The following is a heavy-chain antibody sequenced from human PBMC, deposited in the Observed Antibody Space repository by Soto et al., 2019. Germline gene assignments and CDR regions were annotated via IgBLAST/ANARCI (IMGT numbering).Heavy chain of an antibody. V-gene: IGHV4-59*08. CDR1: GVSISSYA. Sequence: PSEPLSLTCTVSGVSISSYAWGWIRQPPGKGLEWIGYVYYTGSTIYNPSLKSRVTISVQTSKNQFSLNLSSVTTADTAVYYCGRPTGDGGYYYFLDVWGKGTTVTVSS. CDR3: GRPTGDGGYYYFLDV. J-gene: IGHJ6*03. D-gene: IGHD7-27*01. CDR2: VYYTGST.